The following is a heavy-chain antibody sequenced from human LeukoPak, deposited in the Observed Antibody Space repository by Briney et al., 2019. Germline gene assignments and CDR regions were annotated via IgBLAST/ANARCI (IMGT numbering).Heavy chain of an antibody. CDR1: GYTFTSYG. CDR2: ISAYNGNT. D-gene: IGHD3-10*01. V-gene: IGHV1-18*01. J-gene: IGHJ5*02. CDR3: ARDPVVTMVRGVSLRWFDP. Sequence: ASVKVSCKASGYTFTSYGISWVRQAPGQGLEWMGWISAYNGNTNYAQKLQGRVTMTTDTPTSTAYMELRSLRSDDTAVYYCARDPVVTMVRGVSLRWFDPWGQGTLVTVSS.